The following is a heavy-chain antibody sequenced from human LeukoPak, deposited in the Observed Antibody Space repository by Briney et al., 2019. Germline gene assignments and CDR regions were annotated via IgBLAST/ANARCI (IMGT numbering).Heavy chain of an antibody. J-gene: IGHJ3*02. CDR1: EFTFSNYW. V-gene: IGHV3-7*04. D-gene: IGHD2-15*01. CDR2: IKQDGSEK. CDR3: ARGYCIGGSCYAFDI. Sequence: GGSLRLSCAASEFTFSNYWMSWVRQAPGKGLEWVANIKQDGSEKYYLDSVKGRFTISRDNAKQSLYLQMHSLRAEDTAVYFCARGYCIGGSCYAFDIWGQGTMVTVSS.